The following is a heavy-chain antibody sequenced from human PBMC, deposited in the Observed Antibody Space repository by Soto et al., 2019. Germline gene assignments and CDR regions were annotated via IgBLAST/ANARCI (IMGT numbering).Heavy chain of an antibody. CDR3: TTDQGGTRY. J-gene: IGHJ4*02. V-gene: IGHV3-15*07. CDR1: GLTFSNAW. Sequence: GGSLRLSCAASGLTFSNAWMNWVRQAPGKGLEWVGRIKSQGDGATTDYAAPAKGRFSISRDDSTNTLYMQMNSLKREDTAVYYCTTDQGGTRYWGQGTLVTVSS. D-gene: IGHD1-26*01. CDR2: IKSQGDGATT.